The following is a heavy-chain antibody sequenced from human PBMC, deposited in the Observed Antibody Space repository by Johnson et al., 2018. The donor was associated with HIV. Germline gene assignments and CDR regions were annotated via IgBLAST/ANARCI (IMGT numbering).Heavy chain of an antibody. Sequence: VLLLESGGGVVRPGKSLRLSCAASGFTFNNYAMHWVRQAPGKGLEWVAVMSYDGSNKYYADSVKGRFTISRDNSQNKLYLQTNSLRAEDTAVYYCAKDREYGLAWCWAVDIWGQGTVVTVSS. CDR1: GFTFNNYA. J-gene: IGHJ3*02. CDR2: MSYDGSNK. D-gene: IGHD4/OR15-4a*01. V-gene: IGHV3-30*04. CDR3: AKDREYGLAWCWAVDI.